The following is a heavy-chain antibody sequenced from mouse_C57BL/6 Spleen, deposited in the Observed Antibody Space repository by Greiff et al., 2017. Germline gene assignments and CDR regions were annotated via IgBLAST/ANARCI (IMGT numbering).Heavy chain of an antibody. V-gene: IGHV1-69*01. CDR1: GYTFTSYW. Sequence: QVQLQQPGAELVMPGASVKLSCKASGYTFTSYWMHWVKQRPGQGLEWIGEIDPSDSYTNYNQKFKGKSTLTVDKSSSTAYMQLSSLTSEDSAVDYCARGVGGYYYAMDYWGQGTSVTVSS. CDR3: ARGVGGYYYAMDY. J-gene: IGHJ4*01. CDR2: IDPSDSYT. D-gene: IGHD4-1*01.